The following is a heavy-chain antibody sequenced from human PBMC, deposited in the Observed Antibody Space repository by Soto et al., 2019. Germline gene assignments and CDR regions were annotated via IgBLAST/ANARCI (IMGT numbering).Heavy chain of an antibody. D-gene: IGHD2-2*01. CDR3: DGLKYSQIVSDPADRGSHWFDP. CDR2: IYYSGIA. J-gene: IGHJ5*02. Sequence: TLSLTCTVSGGSMRTDNYFWSWIRQPPGKGLEWIGYIYYSGIAYYNPSLERRITMSVETSQKQFYLQQPSVTAADTAIYYCDGLKYSQIVSDPADRGSHWFDPWGQGALVTVSS. V-gene: IGHV4-30-4*01. CDR1: GGSMRTDNYF.